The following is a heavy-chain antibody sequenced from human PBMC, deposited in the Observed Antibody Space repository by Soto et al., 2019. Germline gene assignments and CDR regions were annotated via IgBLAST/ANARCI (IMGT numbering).Heavy chain of an antibody. V-gene: IGHV3-21*01. CDR1: GFTFSSYS. J-gene: IGHJ3*02. CDR2: ISSSSSYI. Sequence: GGSLRLSCAASGFTFSSYSMNWVRQAPGKGLEWVSSISSSSSYIYYADSVKGRFTISRDNAKNSLYLQMNSLRAEDTAVYYCARDPTLLWFGETYAFDIWGQGTMVTVSS. D-gene: IGHD3-10*01. CDR3: ARDPTLLWFGETYAFDI.